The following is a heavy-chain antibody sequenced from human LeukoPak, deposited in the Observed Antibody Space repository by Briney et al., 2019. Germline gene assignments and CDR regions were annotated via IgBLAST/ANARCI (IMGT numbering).Heavy chain of an antibody. CDR3: AKDPYSSSTFDWFDP. V-gene: IGHV3-23*01. J-gene: IGHJ5*02. CDR2: ITGSGHST. Sequence: PGGSLRLSCAASGFTLTRYAMSWVRQAPGKGLEWVSGITGSGHSTYYADSVKGRFTISRDNSKNTLYLQMNSLRAEDTAVYYCAKDPYSSSTFDWFDPWGQGTLVTVSS. CDR1: GFTLTRYA. D-gene: IGHD5-18*01.